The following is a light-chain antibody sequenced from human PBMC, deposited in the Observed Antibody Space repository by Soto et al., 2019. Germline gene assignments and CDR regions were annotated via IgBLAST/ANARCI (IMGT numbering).Light chain of an antibody. CDR3: QQLNSYPIT. CDR1: QGINNY. V-gene: IGKV1-9*01. Sequence: DIQLTQSPSFLSASVGDRVTITCRASQGINNYLGWYQQKPGKAPKLLIYAASTLQSGVPSRFSGSGSGTEFPLPISSLQPEDFATYYCQQLNSYPITCGPGTKVDI. CDR2: AAS. J-gene: IGKJ3*01.